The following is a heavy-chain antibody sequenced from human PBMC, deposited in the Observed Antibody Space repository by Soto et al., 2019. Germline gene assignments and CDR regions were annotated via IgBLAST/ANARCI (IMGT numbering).Heavy chain of an antibody. J-gene: IGHJ4*02. CDR3: AAPPRY. D-gene: IGHD6-6*01. CDR2: IYNSGNT. CDR1: CGNSINHC. Sequence: TVFCGNSINHCWNWIRKPPGKGLEWIGYIYNSGNTNYNPSLRSRVTISVDTSKNQFSLKLTSVTAADTAVYYCAAPPRYWGQGTLVTVSS. V-gene: IGHV4-59*11.